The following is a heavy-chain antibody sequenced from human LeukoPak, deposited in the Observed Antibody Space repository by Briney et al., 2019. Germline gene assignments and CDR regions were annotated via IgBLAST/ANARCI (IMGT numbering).Heavy chain of an antibody. CDR2: IKQDGSEK. D-gene: IGHD2-15*01. CDR3: AKEPSGDYSNWFDP. V-gene: IGHV3-7*03. CDR1: GFTFSSYW. Sequence: GGSLRLSCAASGFTFSSYWMSWVRQAPGKGLEWVANIKQDGSEKYYVDSVKGRFTISRDNSKNTLYLQMNSLRAEDTAVYYCAKEPSGDYSNWFDPWGQGTLVTVSS. J-gene: IGHJ5*02.